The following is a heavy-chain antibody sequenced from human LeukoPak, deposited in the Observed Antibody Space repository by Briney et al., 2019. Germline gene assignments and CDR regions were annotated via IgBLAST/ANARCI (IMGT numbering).Heavy chain of an antibody. Sequence: GGSPRLSCAASGFTFSSYSMNWVRQAPGKGLEWVSSISSSSSYIYYADSVKGRFTISRDNAKNSLYLQMNSLRAEDTAVYYCARDPATTVTTQGGTWGQGTLVTVSS. CDR1: GFTFSSYS. J-gene: IGHJ5*02. CDR2: ISSSSSYI. D-gene: IGHD4-17*01. V-gene: IGHV3-21*01. CDR3: ARDPATTVTTQGGT.